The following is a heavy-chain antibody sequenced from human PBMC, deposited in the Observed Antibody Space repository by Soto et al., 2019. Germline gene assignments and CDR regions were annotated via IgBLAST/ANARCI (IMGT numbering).Heavy chain of an antibody. J-gene: IGHJ6*02. V-gene: IGHV3-30*18. Sequence: GGSLRLSCAASGFTFSNYGMHWVRQAPGKGLEWVALISYDGSNKYYGDSVKGRFTISRDNSKNTLYLQMISLRAEDTAIYYCAKDGGDTWYYYGMDVWGQGTTVTVSS. CDR2: ISYDGSNK. CDR1: GFTFSNYG. CDR3: AKDGGDTWYYYGMDV. D-gene: IGHD2-21*01.